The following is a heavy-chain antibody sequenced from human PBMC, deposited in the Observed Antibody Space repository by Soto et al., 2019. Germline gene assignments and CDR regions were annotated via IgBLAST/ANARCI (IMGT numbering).Heavy chain of an antibody. CDR2: IYYSGTT. V-gene: IGHV4-31*03. J-gene: IGHJ5*02. D-gene: IGHD2-15*01. Sequence: SETLSLTCTVSGGSLSSGGYYWSWIRQHPGKGLEWIAFIYYSGTTNYNPSLRSRVTISVDTSKNQFSPKLSSVTAADTAVYYCARGGASSQWFDPWGQGTLVTVSS. CDR1: GGSLSSGGYY. CDR3: ARGGASSQWFDP.